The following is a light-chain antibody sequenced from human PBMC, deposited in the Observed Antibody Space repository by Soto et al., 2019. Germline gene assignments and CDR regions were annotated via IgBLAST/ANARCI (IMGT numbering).Light chain of an antibody. CDR2: GAS. CDR1: QSVSNNY. J-gene: IGKJ1*01. Sequence: DIVLTQSPGTLSLSPGERATLSCRASQSVSNNYLAWYQQKPGQAPRLLIYGASNRATGIPDRFSGSGSRTDFTLTISRLEAEDFAVYYCQQYGSSGTFGQGTKVDI. CDR3: QQYGSSGT. V-gene: IGKV3-20*01.